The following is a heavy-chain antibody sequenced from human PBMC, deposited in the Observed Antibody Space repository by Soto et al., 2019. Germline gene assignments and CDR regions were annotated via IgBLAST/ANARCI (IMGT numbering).Heavy chain of an antibody. CDR1: GGSISSAGYY. J-gene: IGHJ4*02. CDR2: IYYSGST. Sequence: QVQLQELGPGLVKPSQTLSLTCTVSGGSISSAGYYWSWIRQHPGKGLEWIGYIYYSGSTYYNPSLKSRVTISVDTSKNQFSLKLSSVTAADTAVYYCARDGDTAMVFDHWGQGTLVTVSS. D-gene: IGHD5-18*01. V-gene: IGHV4-31*03. CDR3: ARDGDTAMVFDH.